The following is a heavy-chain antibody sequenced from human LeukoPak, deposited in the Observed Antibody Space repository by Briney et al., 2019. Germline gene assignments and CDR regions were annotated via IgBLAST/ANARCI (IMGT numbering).Heavy chain of an antibody. Sequence: KTGGSLRLSCAASGFTFSSYALSWVRQAPGKGLEWVSTISSSSTYIYYADSVKGRITISGDNAKNSLSLQMNSLRAEDTAVYYCARDLSTGGASDYWGQGTLVTVSS. CDR1: GFTFSSYA. J-gene: IGHJ4*02. CDR3: ARDLSTGGASDY. CDR2: ISSSSTYI. V-gene: IGHV3-21*01. D-gene: IGHD3-16*01.